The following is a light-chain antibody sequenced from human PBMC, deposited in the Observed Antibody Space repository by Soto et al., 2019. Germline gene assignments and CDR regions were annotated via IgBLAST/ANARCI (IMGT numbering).Light chain of an antibody. CDR3: SSYAGSNKSV. J-gene: IGLJ1*01. CDR1: SSDVGGYNY. CDR2: EVS. Sequence: QSALTQPPSASGSPGQSVTISCTGTSSDVGGYNYVSWYQQHSGKAPKLMIYEVSKRPSGVPDRFSGSKSGNTASLTVSGLQPEDEADYYCSSYAGSNKSVLGTGTKVTVL. V-gene: IGLV2-8*01.